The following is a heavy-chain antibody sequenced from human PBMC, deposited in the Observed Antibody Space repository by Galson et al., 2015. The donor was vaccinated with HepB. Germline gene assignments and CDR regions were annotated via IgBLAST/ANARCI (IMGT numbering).Heavy chain of an antibody. D-gene: IGHD3-22*01. CDR1: DYTFTNYG. CDR2: ISAYNGNT. Sequence: SVKVSCKASDYTFTNYGFSWVRQAPGQGLEWMGWISAYNGNTNYVEKFQGRVTMTTDTSTSTTYMELRSLRSDDTAVYYCVRDYYDSSSYFDHWGQGTLVTVSS. V-gene: IGHV1-18*01. CDR3: VRDYYDSSSYFDH. J-gene: IGHJ4*02.